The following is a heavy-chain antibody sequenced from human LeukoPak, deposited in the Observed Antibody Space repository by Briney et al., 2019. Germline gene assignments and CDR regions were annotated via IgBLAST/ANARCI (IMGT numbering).Heavy chain of an antibody. D-gene: IGHD4-17*01. CDR2: IKPDGGEK. J-gene: IGHJ4*02. CDR1: GFTFSTYW. CDR3: VREGSGHYFYFFDY. Sequence: GGSLRLSCAASGFTFSTYWMGWARQSPGKGLEWVAKIKPDGGEKYYVDSVKGRFTISRDNAKNSLYLQMNSLRAEDTAVYYCVREGSGHYFYFFDYWGQGTLVTVSS. V-gene: IGHV3-7*01.